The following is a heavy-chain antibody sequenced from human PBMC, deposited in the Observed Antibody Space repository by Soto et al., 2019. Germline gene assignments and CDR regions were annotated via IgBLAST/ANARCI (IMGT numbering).Heavy chain of an antibody. Sequence: EVQLVESGGGLVQPGGSLRLSCAASGFTFSSCWMSWVRQAPGKGLEWVANIKQDGSEKYYVDSVKGRFTISRDNAKNSLYLQINSLTAEDTAVYYCARGPQGYFSAGSCSFDYWGQGTLVTVSS. D-gene: IGHD2-15*01. CDR2: IKQDGSEK. CDR3: ARGPQGYFSAGSCSFDY. V-gene: IGHV3-7*01. CDR1: GFTFSSCW. J-gene: IGHJ4*02.